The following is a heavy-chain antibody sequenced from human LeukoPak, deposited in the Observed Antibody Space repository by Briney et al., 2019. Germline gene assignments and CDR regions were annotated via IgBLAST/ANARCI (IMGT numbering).Heavy chain of an antibody. CDR2: INHSGST. V-gene: IGHV4-34*01. CDR1: GGSFSGYY. CDR3: ARDLGQYYDTSDNWFDP. Sequence: PSETLSLTCVVYGGSFSGYYWSWIRQPPGKGLEWIGEINHSGSTNYNPSLKSRVTISVDTSKNQFSLKLSSVTAEDTAVYYCARDLGQYYDTSDNWFDPWGQGTLVTVSS. J-gene: IGHJ5*02. D-gene: IGHD3-22*01.